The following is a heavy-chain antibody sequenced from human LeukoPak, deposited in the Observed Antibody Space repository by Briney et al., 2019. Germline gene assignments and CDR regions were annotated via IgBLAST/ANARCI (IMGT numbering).Heavy chain of an antibody. CDR3: ARQLPSYYDFWSGYSSMYYFDY. V-gene: IGHV4-39*01. Sequence: PSETLSLTCTVSGGSISSSSYYWGWIRQPPGKGLEWIGSIYYSGSTYYNPSLKSRVTISVDTSKNQFSLKLSSVTAADTAVYYCARQLPSYYDFWSGYSSMYYFDYWGQGTLVTASS. CDR2: IYYSGST. J-gene: IGHJ4*02. D-gene: IGHD3-3*01. CDR1: GGSISSSSYY.